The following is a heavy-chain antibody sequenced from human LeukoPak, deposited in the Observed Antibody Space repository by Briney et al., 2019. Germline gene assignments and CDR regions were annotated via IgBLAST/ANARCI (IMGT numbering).Heavy chain of an antibody. CDR2: INSDGSST. CDR3: AKEGDMRGAFDI. CDR1: GFTFSSYW. D-gene: IGHD2-15*01. Sequence: GGSLRLSCAASGFTFSSYWMHWVRQAPGKGLVWVSRINSDGSSTSYADSVKGRFTISRDNAKNTLYLQMNSLRAEDTAVYYCAKEGDMRGAFDIWGQGTMVTVSS. J-gene: IGHJ3*02. V-gene: IGHV3-74*01.